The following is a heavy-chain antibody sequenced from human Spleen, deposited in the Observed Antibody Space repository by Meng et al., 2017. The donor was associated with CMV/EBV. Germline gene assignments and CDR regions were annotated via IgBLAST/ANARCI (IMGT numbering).Heavy chain of an antibody. CDR1: GDSVSSNGAV. J-gene: IGHJ4*02. CDR3: ARTKNLRGYSYGVFDY. V-gene: IGHV6-1*01. Sequence: SETLSLTCAISGDSVSSNGAVWNWIRQSPSRGLEWLGRTFYRSQWYNDYAVSVKSRITINSDTSKNHFSLQLNSVTPEDTAVYYCARTKNLRGYSYGVFDYWGQGTLVTVSS. D-gene: IGHD5-18*01. CDR2: TFYRSQWYN.